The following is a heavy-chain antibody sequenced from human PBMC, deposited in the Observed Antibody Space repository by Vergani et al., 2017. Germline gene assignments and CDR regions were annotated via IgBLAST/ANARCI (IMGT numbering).Heavy chain of an antibody. CDR1: GYSFTNYA. CDR3: ARRVVAGRNSLRHLDY. D-gene: IGHD2-15*01. Sequence: QIQLVQSRSEMVKPGASVKVSCQASGYSFTNYAFTWVRQAPGQGLEWMGWISSTTGDTIYAEKFQGRVTMTTDTSTSTAYLELRSLRSDDTALYYCARRVVAGRNSLRHLDYWGQGTLVTVSS. J-gene: IGHJ4*02. CDR2: ISSTTGDT. V-gene: IGHV1-18*01.